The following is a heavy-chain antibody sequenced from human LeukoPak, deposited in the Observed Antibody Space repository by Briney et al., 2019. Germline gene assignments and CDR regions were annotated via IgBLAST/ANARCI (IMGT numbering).Heavy chain of an antibody. Sequence: ASVRVSCKASGCIFTSYGFAWVRQAPGQGLEWMGWISALNGNTNYAQKFQGRVTMTTDTSTSTAYMELRSLTSDDTAMYYCARDPEGVTPHDYWGQGTLVTVSS. D-gene: IGHD3-10*01. V-gene: IGHV1-18*01. CDR1: GCIFTSYG. CDR3: ARDPEGVTPHDY. CDR2: ISALNGNT. J-gene: IGHJ4*02.